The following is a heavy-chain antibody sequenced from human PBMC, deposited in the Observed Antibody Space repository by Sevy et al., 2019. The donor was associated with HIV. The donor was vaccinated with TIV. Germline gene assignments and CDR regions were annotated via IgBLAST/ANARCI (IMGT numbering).Heavy chain of an antibody. J-gene: IGHJ4*02. D-gene: IGHD3-3*01. CDR3: AKGRVGYRDFWSGYNFDF. CDR1: GFIFSSYD. CDR2: ISFDGSSK. V-gene: IGHV3-30*18. Sequence: GSLRLSCVASGFIFSSYDIHWVRQAPGKGLEWVAVISFDGSSKYYADSVKGRFTISRDNSKNTLYLQMNSLRTEDTAEYYCAKGRVGYRDFWSGYNFDFWGQGTLVTVSS.